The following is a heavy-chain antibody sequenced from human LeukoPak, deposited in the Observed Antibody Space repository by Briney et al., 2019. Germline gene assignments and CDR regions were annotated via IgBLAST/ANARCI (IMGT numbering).Heavy chain of an antibody. CDR2: IRSKAYGGTT. Sequence: GGSLRLSCTASGFTFGDYAMSWVRQAPGKGLEWVGSIRSKAYGGTTEYAASVKGRFTISRDDSKSIAYLQMNSLKTEDTAVYYCTRGSGSYLGYYYYGMDVWGQGTTVTVSS. CDR1: GFTFGDYA. D-gene: IGHD1-26*01. V-gene: IGHV3-49*04. CDR3: TRGSGSYLGYYYYGMDV. J-gene: IGHJ6*02.